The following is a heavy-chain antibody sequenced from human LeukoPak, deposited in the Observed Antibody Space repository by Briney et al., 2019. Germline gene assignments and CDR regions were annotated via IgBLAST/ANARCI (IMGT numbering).Heavy chain of an antibody. CDR3: AKDRSIGTYYTFDH. V-gene: IGHV3-23*01. Sequence: GGSLRLSCAASGFTFSDYAMTWVRQAPGKGLEWVATISGSGVMTYYADSVKGRFTVSGDNSKDRVYLQMSSLTAADTAVYYCAKDRSIGTYYTFDHWGQGTLVTVSS. D-gene: IGHD1-26*01. J-gene: IGHJ4*02. CDR2: ISGSGVMT. CDR1: GFTFSDYA.